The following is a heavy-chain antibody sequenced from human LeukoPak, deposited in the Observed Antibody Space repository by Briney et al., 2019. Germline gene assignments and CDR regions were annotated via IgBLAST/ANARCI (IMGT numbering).Heavy chain of an antibody. D-gene: IGHD7-27*01. J-gene: IGHJ4*02. CDR1: GFTFSSYA. Sequence: SGGSLRLSCAASGFTFSSYAMSWVRQAPGKGLEWVSVFYSGGKTYYTDSVKGRFTVSRDNSKNTLFLQMNSLRAEDTAVYYCAKDGGLWVSAHWGDSWGRGTLVTVSS. V-gene: IGHV3-23*03. CDR2: FYSGGKT. CDR3: AKDGGLWVSAHWGDS.